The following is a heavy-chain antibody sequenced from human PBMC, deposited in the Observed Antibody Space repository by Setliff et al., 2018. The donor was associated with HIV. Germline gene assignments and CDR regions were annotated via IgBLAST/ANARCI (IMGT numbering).Heavy chain of an antibody. V-gene: IGHV4-59*11. J-gene: IGHJ5*02. D-gene: IGHD3-22*01. Sequence: PSETLSLTCTVSGGSISSHYWSWIRQPPGKGLEWIGSIYYSGSTNYNPSLKSRVTISEDTSKNQFSLKLSSVTAADTAVYYCARAVYYYDSSGYYYVSWGQGTLVTVSS. CDR1: GGSISSHY. CDR2: IYYSGST. CDR3: ARAVYYYDSSGYYYVS.